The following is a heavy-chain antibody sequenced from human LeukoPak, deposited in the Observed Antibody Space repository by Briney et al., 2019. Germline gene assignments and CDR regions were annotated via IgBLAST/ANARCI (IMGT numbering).Heavy chain of an antibody. Sequence: GRSLRLSCAASGFTFRSYGMHWVRQAPGKGLEWVAVTSYDGSNKNYADSVKGRFTISRDNSKNTLYLQMNSLRAEDTAVYYCAKKSPGTYYAPPDYWGQGTLVTVSS. CDR1: GFTFRSYG. CDR3: AKKSPGTYYAPPDY. J-gene: IGHJ4*02. CDR2: TSYDGSNK. D-gene: IGHD3-10*01. V-gene: IGHV3-30*18.